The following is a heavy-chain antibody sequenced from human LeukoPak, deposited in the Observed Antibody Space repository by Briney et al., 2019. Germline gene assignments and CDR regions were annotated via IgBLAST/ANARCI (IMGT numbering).Heavy chain of an antibody. CDR1: GFTFSSYA. V-gene: IGHV3-23*01. J-gene: IGHJ3*02. Sequence: PGGSLRLSCAASGFTFSSYATTWVRQAPGKGLEWVSGISGSGGSSYSADSVKGRFTISRDNSKKTLYMQMNSLRAEDTAVYYCTKHRGGWIDAFDIWGQGTMVTVSS. CDR3: TKHRGGWIDAFDI. CDR2: ISGSGGSS. D-gene: IGHD5-12*01.